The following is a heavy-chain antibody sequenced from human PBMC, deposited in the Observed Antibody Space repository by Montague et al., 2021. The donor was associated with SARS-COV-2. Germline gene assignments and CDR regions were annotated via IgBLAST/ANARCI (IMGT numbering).Heavy chain of an antibody. CDR2: ANTTGST. D-gene: IGHD5-18*01. CDR3: AGTRGYGYIYHPLYF. CDR1: GASVSTCY. V-gene: IGHV4-4*08. J-gene: IGHJ3*01. Sequence: SETLSLTCTVSGASVSTCYCNWIRQRHGKGLEWVGYANTTGSTSYNPSLYLRVTISLDTSSNQFSLRLGSVTAADTAIYYCAGTRGYGYIYHPLYFWSQGTLVTVSS.